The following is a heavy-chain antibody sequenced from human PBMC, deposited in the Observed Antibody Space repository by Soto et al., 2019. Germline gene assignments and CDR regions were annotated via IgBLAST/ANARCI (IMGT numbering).Heavy chain of an antibody. D-gene: IGHD3-10*01. J-gene: IGHJ4*02. V-gene: IGHV3-21*01. CDR3: ARVLRKGEYYFDY. Sequence: GGSLRLSCAASGFTFSSYSMNWVRQAPGKGLEWVSSISSSSSYIYYADSVKGRFTISRDNAKNPLYLQMNSLRAEDTAVYYCARVLRKGEYYFDYWGQGTLVTVSS. CDR2: ISSSSSYI. CDR1: GFTFSSYS.